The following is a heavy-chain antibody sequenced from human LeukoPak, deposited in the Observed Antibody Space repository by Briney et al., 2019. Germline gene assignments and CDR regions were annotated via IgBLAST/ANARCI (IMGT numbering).Heavy chain of an antibody. CDR2: IASKTYGGTA. CDR1: GFTFSSYS. Sequence: GRSLRLSCAASGFTFSSYSMNWVSQAPGKGLEWVGFIASKTYGGTAEYAASVKGRFTISRDDSKSIAYLQMHSLKTEDTAVYFCSRDQTPYYWGQGTLVTVSS. J-gene: IGHJ4*02. V-gene: IGHV3-49*04. CDR3: SRDQTPYY.